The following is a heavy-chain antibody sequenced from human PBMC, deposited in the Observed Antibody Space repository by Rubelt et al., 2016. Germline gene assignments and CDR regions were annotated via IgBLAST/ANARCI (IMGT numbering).Heavy chain of an antibody. Sequence: DSRGGLVQPGGSLRLSRAASELTSLTPSGFWMHWVRQAPGMGLVWVARINSDGSSSSYADYVKGRFTISRDNAKNTLYLQMDSLRADDTAVYYCARDRRYSSDPWGDYWGQGTLVTVSS. CDR1: ELTSLTPSGFW. J-gene: IGHJ4*02. D-gene: IGHD6-19*01. V-gene: IGHV3-74*01. CDR2: INSDGSSS. CDR3: ARDRRYSSDPWGDY.